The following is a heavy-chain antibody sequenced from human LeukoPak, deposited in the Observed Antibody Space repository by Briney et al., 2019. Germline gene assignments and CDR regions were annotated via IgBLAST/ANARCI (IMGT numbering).Heavy chain of an antibody. CDR3: ARQGTADSSGFDAFDI. J-gene: IGHJ3*02. Sequence: PSETLSLTCTVSGGSISSGDYYWSWIRQPPGKGLEWIGYIYYSGSTNYNPSLKSRVTISVDTSKNQFSLKLSSVTAADTAVYYCARQGTADSSGFDAFDIWGQGTMVTVSS. D-gene: IGHD3-22*01. V-gene: IGHV4-30-4*01. CDR2: IYYSGST. CDR1: GGSISSGDYY.